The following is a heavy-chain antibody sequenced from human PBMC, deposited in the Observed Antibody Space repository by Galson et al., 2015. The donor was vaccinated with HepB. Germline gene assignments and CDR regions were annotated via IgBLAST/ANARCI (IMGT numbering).Heavy chain of an antibody. CDR2: ISSSGSTI. D-gene: IGHD2-21*02. J-gene: IGHJ6*03. V-gene: IGHV3-11*01. Sequence: SLRLSCAATGFTFSSYWMSWVRQAPGKGLEWVSYISSSGSTIYYADSVKGRFTISRDNAKNSLYLQMNSLRAEDTAVYYCARVAEGDSLGYYYYMDVWGKGTTVTVSS. CDR3: ARVAEGDSLGYYYYMDV. CDR1: GFTFSSYW.